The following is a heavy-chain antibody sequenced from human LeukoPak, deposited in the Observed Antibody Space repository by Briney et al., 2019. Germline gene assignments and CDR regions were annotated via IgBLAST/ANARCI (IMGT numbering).Heavy chain of an antibody. J-gene: IGHJ6*02. CDR3: AKDLAGELRFLEWLLLDKYYYGMTS. CDR2: ISGSGGST. D-gene: IGHD3-3*01. V-gene: IGHV3-23*01. Sequence: GGSLRLSCAASGFTFSSYAMSWVRQAPGKGLEWVSAISGSGGSTYYADSVKGRFTISRDNSKNTLYLQMNSLRAEDTAVYYCAKDLAGELRFLEWLLLDKYYYGMTSGAKGPRSPSP. CDR1: GFTFSSYA.